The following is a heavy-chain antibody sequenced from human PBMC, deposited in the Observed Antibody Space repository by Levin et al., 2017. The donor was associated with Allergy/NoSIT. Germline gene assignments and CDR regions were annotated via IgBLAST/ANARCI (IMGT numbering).Heavy chain of an antibody. CDR2: MNPNSGNT. J-gene: IGHJ6*02. D-gene: IGHD6-19*01. V-gene: IGHV1-8*01. CDR3: ARDFVIFDAYSSGRGGYYYGMDV. Sequence: ASVKVSCKASGYTFTSYDINWVRQATGQGLEWMGWMNPNSGNTGYAQKFQGRVTMTRNTSISTAYMELSSLRSEDTAVYYCARDFVIFDAYSSGRGGYYYGMDVWGQGTTVTVSS. CDR1: GYTFTSYD.